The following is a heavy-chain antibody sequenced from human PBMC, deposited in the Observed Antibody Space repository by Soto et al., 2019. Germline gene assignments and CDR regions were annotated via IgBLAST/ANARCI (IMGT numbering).Heavy chain of an antibody. CDR2: INAYNGNT. CDR3: ARDFAELELRGDYMDV. J-gene: IGHJ6*03. D-gene: IGHD1-7*01. V-gene: IGHV1-18*01. CDR1: GYTFTSYA. Sequence: ASVKVSCKASGYTFTSYAMHWVRQAPGQRLEWMGWINAYNGNTNYAQKLQGRVTMTTDTSTSTAYMELRSLRSDDTAVYYCARDFAELELRGDYMDVWGKGTTVTVSS.